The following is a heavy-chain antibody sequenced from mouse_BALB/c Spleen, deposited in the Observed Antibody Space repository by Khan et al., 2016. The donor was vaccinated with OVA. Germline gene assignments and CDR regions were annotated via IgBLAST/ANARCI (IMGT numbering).Heavy chain of an antibody. J-gene: IGHJ2*01. CDR2: ISYSGNT. Sequence: EVQLVESGPGLVKPSQSLSLTCTVTGYSITSDYAWNWIRQFPGNKLEWMGYISYSGNTKYNPSLKSRISITRDTSKNQLFLQLNSVTTEDTATYYCARIYGGDVDYWGQGTTLTVSS. CDR3: ARIYGGDVDY. V-gene: IGHV3-2*02. CDR1: GYSITSDYA. D-gene: IGHD1-1*01.